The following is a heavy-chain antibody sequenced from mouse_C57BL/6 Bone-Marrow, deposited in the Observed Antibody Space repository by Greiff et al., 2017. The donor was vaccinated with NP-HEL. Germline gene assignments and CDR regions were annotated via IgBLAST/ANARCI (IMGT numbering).Heavy chain of an antibody. D-gene: IGHD1-2*01. CDR3: ARFRHYSGPPWYFDV. V-gene: IGHV3-8*01. Sequence: EVKLMESGPGLAKPSQTLSLTCSVTGYSITSDYWNWIRKFPGNKLEYMGYISYSGSTYYNPSLKSRISITRDTSKNQYYLQLNSVTTEDTATYYWARFRHYSGPPWYFDVWGTGTTVTVSS. CDR1: GYSITSDY. CDR2: ISYSGST. J-gene: IGHJ1*03.